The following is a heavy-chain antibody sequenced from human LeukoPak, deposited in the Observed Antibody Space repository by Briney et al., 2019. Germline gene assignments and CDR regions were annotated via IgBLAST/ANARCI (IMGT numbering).Heavy chain of an antibody. CDR1: GYTFTSYG. Sequence: ASVKVSCKASGYTFTSYGIGWVRQAPGQGLEWMGWISAYNGNTNYAQKLQGRVTMTTDTSTSTAYMELRSLRSDDTAVYYCARDSDYYDSSGYYLSDAFDIWGQGTMVTVSS. J-gene: IGHJ3*02. CDR3: ARDSDYYDSSGYYLSDAFDI. V-gene: IGHV1-18*01. D-gene: IGHD3-22*01. CDR2: ISAYNGNT.